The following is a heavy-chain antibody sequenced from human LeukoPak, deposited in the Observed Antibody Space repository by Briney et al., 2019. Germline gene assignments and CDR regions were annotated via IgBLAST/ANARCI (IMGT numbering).Heavy chain of an antibody. CDR2: IWYDGSNK. V-gene: IGHV3-33*01. CDR1: GFTFSHYA. D-gene: IGHD3-3*01. CDR3: ARETPYDFWNDHYYSHMDV. Sequence: GGSLRLSCAASGFTFSHYAMHWVRQAPGKGLEWVALIWYDGSNKYYGDSVKGRFTISRDNPKNTLYLQMNSLRVEDTAVYYCARETPYDFWNDHYYSHMDVWGKGTTVTVSS. J-gene: IGHJ6*03.